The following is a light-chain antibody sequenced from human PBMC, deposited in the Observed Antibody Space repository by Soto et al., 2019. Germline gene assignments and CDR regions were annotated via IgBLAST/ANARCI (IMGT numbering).Light chain of an antibody. CDR2: WAS. Sequence: DIVMTQSPDSLAVSLGERATINCKSSQSVLFSSNNKNYLAWYQQKPGQPPKLLIYWASDRESGVPDRFSGSGSGTDFTLTISSMQAEDLAVYYCQQYYSTPLTLGGETKLEIK. CDR1: QSVLFSSNNKNY. J-gene: IGKJ4*01. CDR3: QQYYSTPLT. V-gene: IGKV4-1*01.